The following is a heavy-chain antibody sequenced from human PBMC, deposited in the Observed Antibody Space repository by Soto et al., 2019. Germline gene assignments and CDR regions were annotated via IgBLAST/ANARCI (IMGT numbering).Heavy chain of an antibody. CDR1: GFTFSTYS. Sequence: GGSLRLSGAASGFTFSTYSMSWVRQTPGRGLEWVAYISSASSFIYYSASLNGRFTISRDNAKNSLFLHMTSLTVEDTALYYCARVTGAIKSGWFGPWGQGTLLTVSS. CDR3: ARVTGAIKSGWFGP. J-gene: IGHJ5*02. CDR2: ISSASSFI. V-gene: IGHV3-21*01. D-gene: IGHD4-17*01.